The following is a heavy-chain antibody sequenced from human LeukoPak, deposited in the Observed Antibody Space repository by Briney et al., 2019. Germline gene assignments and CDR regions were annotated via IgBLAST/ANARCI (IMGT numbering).Heavy chain of an antibody. CDR2: ISYDGSDK. D-gene: IGHD6-13*01. V-gene: IGHV3-30*03. CDR3: ARDATTATGWVYMDV. Sequence: QPGRSLRLSCAASGFTFSSYGMHWVRQAPGKGLEWVAVISYDGSDKYYADSVKGRFTISRDNSKNTLYLQMNSLRAEDTALYYCARDATTATGWVYMDVWGKGTTVTISS. CDR1: GFTFSSYG. J-gene: IGHJ6*03.